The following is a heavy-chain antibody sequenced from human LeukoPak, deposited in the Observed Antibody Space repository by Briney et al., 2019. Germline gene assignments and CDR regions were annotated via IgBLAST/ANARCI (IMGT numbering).Heavy chain of an antibody. D-gene: IGHD4-11*01. CDR1: GDSISSSSYN. Sequence: SETLSLTCTVSGDSISSSSYNWGWIRQPPGKGLEWIGNIHYSGSTYYSPSLKSRVTISVDTSKNQFSLKLSSVTAADTAVYYCARRPSVRPDAFDIWGQGTMVTVSS. J-gene: IGHJ3*02. CDR2: IHYSGST. CDR3: ARRPSVRPDAFDI. V-gene: IGHV4-39*01.